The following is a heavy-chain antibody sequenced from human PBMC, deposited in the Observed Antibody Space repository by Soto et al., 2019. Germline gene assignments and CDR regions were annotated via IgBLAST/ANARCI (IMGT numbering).Heavy chain of an antibody. D-gene: IGHD6-19*01. Sequence: GGSLRLSCAASGFTVSSNYMSWVRQAPGKGLEWVSVIYTGGSTYYADSVKGRFTISRDNSKNTLYLQMNSLRAEDTAVYYCARAMSSGWYAYYYYYYMDVWGKGTTVTVSS. CDR2: IYTGGST. J-gene: IGHJ6*03. V-gene: IGHV3-66*01. CDR3: ARAMSSGWYAYYYYYYMDV. CDR1: GFTVSSNY.